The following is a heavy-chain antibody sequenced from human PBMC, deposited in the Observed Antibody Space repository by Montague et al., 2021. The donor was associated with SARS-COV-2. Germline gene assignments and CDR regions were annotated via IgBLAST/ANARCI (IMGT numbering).Heavy chain of an antibody. CDR1: GGSIRSGSYY. CDR2: IYTSGST. Sequence: TLSLTCTVSGGSIRSGSYYWSRIRQPAGKGLEWIGRIYTSGSTNYXPSLKSRVTISVDTSKNQFSLKLSSVTAADTAVYYCARASAGYDSSGYYADRSAFDIWGQGTMVTVSS. D-gene: IGHD3-22*01. V-gene: IGHV4-61*02. J-gene: IGHJ3*02. CDR3: ARASAGYDSSGYYADRSAFDI.